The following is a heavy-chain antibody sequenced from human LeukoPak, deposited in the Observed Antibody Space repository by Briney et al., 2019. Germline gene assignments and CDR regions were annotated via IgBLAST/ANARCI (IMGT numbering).Heavy chain of an antibody. CDR3: ARSATSTSDVAAAATGTY. Sequence: GASVKVSCKASGYIFTTYYIHWVRQAPGQGLEWMGIIDPADGNTIYAQKFQGRVTMTRDTSASTIYMELSSLRSEDTAVYYCARSATSTSDVAAAATGTYWGQGTLVTVSS. D-gene: IGHD6-13*01. J-gene: IGHJ4*02. CDR2: IDPADGNT. V-gene: IGHV1-46*01. CDR1: GYIFTTYY.